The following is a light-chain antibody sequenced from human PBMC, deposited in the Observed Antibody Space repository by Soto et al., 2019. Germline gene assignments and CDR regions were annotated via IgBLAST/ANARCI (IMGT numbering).Light chain of an antibody. J-gene: IGKJ1*01. CDR2: KAS. CDR1: QSVSRW. V-gene: IGKV1-5*03. CDR3: QQYNSYPWT. Sequence: DIQMTQSPSTLSASVGDRVTITCRASQSVSRWLAWYKQKPGEAPKLLIYKASNLESGVSSRFSGSGSGTEFTLTISSLQPDDFATYYCQQYNSYPWTFGQGTKVDIK.